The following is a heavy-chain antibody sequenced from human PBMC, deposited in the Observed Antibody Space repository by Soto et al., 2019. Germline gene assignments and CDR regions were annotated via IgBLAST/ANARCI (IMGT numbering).Heavy chain of an antibody. D-gene: IGHD6-13*01. CDR2: MNPNSGNT. CDR3: ARVYSSSWYVCPVRMFDP. Sequence: VPLVQSGAEVKKPGAPVKVSRKASGYNFTRYDINWVRQATGQGLEWMGWMNPNSGNTGYAQKFQGRVTMTRNTSISTAYMELSSLRSEDTAVYYCARVYSSSWYVCPVRMFDPWGQGTLVPGSS. J-gene: IGHJ5*02. V-gene: IGHV1-8*01. CDR1: GYNFTRYD.